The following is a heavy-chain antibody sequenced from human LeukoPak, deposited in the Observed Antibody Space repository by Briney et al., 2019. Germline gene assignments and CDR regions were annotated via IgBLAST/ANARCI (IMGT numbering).Heavy chain of an antibody. CDR1: GFTFSSYW. D-gene: IGHD2-15*01. Sequence: PGGSLRLSCAASGFTFSSYWMHGVRQAPGKGVVWVSRINSDGSSTSYADSVKGRFTISRDNAKNTLYLQMNSLRAEDTAVYYCARDCGGSCYAYDYWGQGTLVTVSS. CDR2: INSDGSST. CDR3: ARDCGGSCYAYDY. J-gene: IGHJ4*02. V-gene: IGHV3-74*01.